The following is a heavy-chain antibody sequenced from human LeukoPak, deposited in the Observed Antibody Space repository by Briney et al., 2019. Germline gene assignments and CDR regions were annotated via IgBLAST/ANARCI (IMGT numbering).Heavy chain of an antibody. CDR2: IYYSGST. D-gene: IGHD1-26*01. CDR1: GGSISSYY. J-gene: IGHJ3*02. Sequence: PSETLSLTCTVSGGSISSYYWSWIRQPPGKGLEWIGYIYYSGSTNYNPSLKSRVTISVDTSKNQFSLKLSSVTAADTAVYYCARGPSRVVGATWSAFDIWGQGTMVTVSS. CDR3: ARGPSRVVGATWSAFDI. V-gene: IGHV4-59*01.